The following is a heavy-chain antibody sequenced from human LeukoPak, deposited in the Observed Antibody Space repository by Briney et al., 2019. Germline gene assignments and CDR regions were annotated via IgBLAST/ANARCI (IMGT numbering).Heavy chain of an antibody. D-gene: IGHD5-18*01. Sequence: SETLSLTCAVYGGSFSGYYWSWIRQPPGKGLEWIGEINHSGSTNYNPSLKSRVTISVDTSKNQFSLKLSSVTAADTAVYYCASLDTATIEYFFDYWGQGTLVTVSS. V-gene: IGHV4-34*01. J-gene: IGHJ4*02. CDR2: INHSGST. CDR1: GGSFSGYY. CDR3: ASLDTATIEYFFDY.